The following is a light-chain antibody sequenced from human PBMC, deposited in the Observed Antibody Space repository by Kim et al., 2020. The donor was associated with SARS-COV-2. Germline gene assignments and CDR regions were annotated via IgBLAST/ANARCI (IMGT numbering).Light chain of an antibody. CDR1: NIGSKS. Sequence: SYELTQPPSVSVAPGKTARITCGGNNIGSKSVHWYQQKPGQAPVLVIYYDNDRPSGIPERFSGSNSGNTATLTISRVEAGDEADYYCQVWDSSSDHVVFGGGTKLTDL. J-gene: IGLJ2*01. V-gene: IGLV3-21*04. CDR3: QVWDSSSDHVV. CDR2: YDN.